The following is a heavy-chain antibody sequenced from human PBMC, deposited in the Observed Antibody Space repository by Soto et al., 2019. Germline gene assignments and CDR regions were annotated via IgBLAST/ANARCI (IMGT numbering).Heavy chain of an antibody. Sequence: SVKVSCKASGGTFSSYAISWVRQAPGQGLEWMGGIIPIFGTANYAQKFQGRVTITADESTSTAYMELSSLRSEDTAVYYCARDGSPGIAVAGSPYNWFDPWGQGTLVTVSS. J-gene: IGHJ5*02. D-gene: IGHD6-19*01. CDR3: ARDGSPGIAVAGSPYNWFDP. V-gene: IGHV1-69*13. CDR2: IIPIFGTA. CDR1: GGTFSSYA.